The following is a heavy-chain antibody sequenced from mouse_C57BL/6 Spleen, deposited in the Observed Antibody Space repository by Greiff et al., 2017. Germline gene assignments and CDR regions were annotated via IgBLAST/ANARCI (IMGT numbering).Heavy chain of an antibody. V-gene: IGHV1-18*01. CDR2: INPNNGGT. CDR1: GYTFTDYN. J-gene: IGHJ1*03. D-gene: IGHD1-1*01. Sequence: VQLQQSGPELVKPGASVKIPCTASGYTFTDYNMDWVKQSHGKGLEWIGDINPNNGGTIYNQKFKGKATLTVDRSSSTAYMGLRSLTSEDTAVYYCARRGYDGSSFYWYFDVWGTGTTVTVSS. CDR3: ARRGYDGSSFYWYFDV.